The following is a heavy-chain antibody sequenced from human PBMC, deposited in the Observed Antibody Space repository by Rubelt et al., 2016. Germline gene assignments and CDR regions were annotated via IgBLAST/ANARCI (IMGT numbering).Heavy chain of an antibody. CDR1: GGSISSGGYY. CDR2: IYYSGST. J-gene: IGHJ2*01. V-gene: IGHV4-31*03. Sequence: QVQLQESGPGLVKPSQTLSLTCTVSGGSISSGGYYWSWIRQHPGKGLEWIGYIYYSGSTYYNPSLKSRVTISVDTAKNQFSLKLSAVTAADTAVYYCARDRTTVVTRYCDLWGRGTLVTVSS. D-gene: IGHD4-23*01. CDR3: ARDRTTVVTRYCDL.